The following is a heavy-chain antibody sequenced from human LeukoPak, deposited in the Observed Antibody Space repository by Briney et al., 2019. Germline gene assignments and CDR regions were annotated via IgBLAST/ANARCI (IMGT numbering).Heavy chain of an antibody. D-gene: IGHD6-13*01. J-gene: IGHJ4*02. Sequence: SETPSLTCAVYGGSFSGYYWSWIRQPPGKGLEWIGEINHSGSTNYNPSLKSRVTISVDTSKNQFSLKLSSVTAADTAVYYCARGLAAARRRTYYFDYWGQGTLVTVSS. CDR3: ARGLAAARRRTYYFDY. CDR2: INHSGST. V-gene: IGHV4-34*01. CDR1: GGSFSGYY.